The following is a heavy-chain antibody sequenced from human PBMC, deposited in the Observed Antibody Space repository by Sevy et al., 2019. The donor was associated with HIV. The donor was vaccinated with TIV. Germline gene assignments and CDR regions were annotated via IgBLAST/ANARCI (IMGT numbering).Heavy chain of an antibody. CDR1: GFTFSSYA. D-gene: IGHD2-21*02. CDR3: AREGFVVVTAIPPYNWFDP. J-gene: IGHJ5*02. V-gene: IGHV3-30-3*01. CDR2: ISYDGSNK. Sequence: GGSLRLSCAASGFTFSSYAMHWVRQAPGKGLEWVAVISYDGSNKYYADSVKGRFTISRDNSKNTLYLQMNSLRAEDTAVYYCAREGFVVVTAIPPYNWFDPRGQGTLVTVSS.